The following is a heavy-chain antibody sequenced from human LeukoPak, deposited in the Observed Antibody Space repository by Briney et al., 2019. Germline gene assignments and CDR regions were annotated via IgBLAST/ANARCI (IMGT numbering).Heavy chain of an antibody. D-gene: IGHD5-18*01. CDR2: IYSGGST. V-gene: IGHV3-53*01. Sequence: PGGSLRLSCAASGFTVSSNYMSWVRQAPGRRLEWVSVIYSGGSTYYADSVKGRFTISRDNSKNTLYLQMNSLRAEDTAVYYCARATPKHYSYGIFDYWGQGTLVTVSS. CDR1: GFTVSSNY. J-gene: IGHJ4*02. CDR3: ARATPKHYSYGIFDY.